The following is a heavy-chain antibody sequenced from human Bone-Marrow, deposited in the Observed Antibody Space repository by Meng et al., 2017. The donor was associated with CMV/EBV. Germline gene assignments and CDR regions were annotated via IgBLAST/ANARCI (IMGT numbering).Heavy chain of an antibody. D-gene: IGHD2-2*01. CDR1: GYTFTGYY. CDR2: INPNSGGT. CDR3: ASLNEVVPAAGYYLYYYGMDV. J-gene: IGHJ6*02. Sequence: ASVKVSCKASGYTFTGYYTHWVRQAPGQGLEWMGWINPNSGGTNYAQKFQGRVTMTRDTSISTAYMELSRLRSDDTAVYYCASLNEVVPAAGYYLYYYGMDVWGQGTTVTVSS. V-gene: IGHV1-2*02.